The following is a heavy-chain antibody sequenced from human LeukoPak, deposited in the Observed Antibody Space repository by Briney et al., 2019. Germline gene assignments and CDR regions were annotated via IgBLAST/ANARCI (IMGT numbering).Heavy chain of an antibody. CDR1: SGSISSSSYY. V-gene: IGHV4-39*01. CDR3: ARQKVGGSYFDY. D-gene: IGHD1-26*01. Sequence: PSETLFLTCTVSSGSISSSSYYWGWIRQPPGKGLEWIGTIYYSGSTYYNPSLKSRVTISVDTSKNQFSLKLSSVTAADTAVYYCARQKVGGSYFDYWGQGTLVTVSS. CDR2: IYYSGST. J-gene: IGHJ4*02.